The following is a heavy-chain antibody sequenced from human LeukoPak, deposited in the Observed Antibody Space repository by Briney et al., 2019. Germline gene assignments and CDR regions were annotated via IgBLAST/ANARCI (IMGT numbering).Heavy chain of an antibody. J-gene: IGHJ4*02. CDR3: ASYSYYYDSSGYFDY. D-gene: IGHD3-22*01. CDR2: IYYSGST. V-gene: IGHV4-59*01. CDR1: GGSISSYY. Sequence: SETLSLTCTVSGGSISSYYWSWIRQPPGKGLEWIGYIYYSGSTNYNPSLKSRVTIPVDTSKNQFSLELSSVTAADTAVYYCASYSYYYDSSGYFDYWGQGTLVTVSS.